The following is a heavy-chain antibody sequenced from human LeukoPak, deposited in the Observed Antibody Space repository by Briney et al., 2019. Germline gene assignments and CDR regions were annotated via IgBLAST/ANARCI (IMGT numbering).Heavy chain of an antibody. CDR1: GYTFTGYY. CDR3: ARNPDILTGSPPSFGY. J-gene: IGHJ4*02. D-gene: IGHD3-9*01. V-gene: IGHV1-2*02. Sequence: EASVKVSCKASGYTFTGYYMHWVRQAPGQGPEWMGWINPNSGGTNYAQKFQGRVTMTRDTSISTAYMELSRLRSDDTAVYYCARNPDILTGSPPSFGYWGQGTLVTVSS. CDR2: INPNSGGT.